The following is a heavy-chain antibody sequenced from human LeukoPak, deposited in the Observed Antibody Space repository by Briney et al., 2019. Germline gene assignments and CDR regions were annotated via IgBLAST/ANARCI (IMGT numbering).Heavy chain of an antibody. CDR3: ARTATTIFGVVTATNYYYYGMDV. J-gene: IGHJ6*02. V-gene: IGHV1-69*13. CDR2: IIPIFGTA. Sequence: ASVKVSCKASGGTFSSYAISWVRQAPGQGLEWMGGIIPIFGTANYAQKFQGRVTITADESTSTAYMELSNLRSEDTAVYYCARTATTIFGVVTATNYYYYGMDVWGQGTTVTVSS. D-gene: IGHD3-3*01. CDR1: GGTFSSYA.